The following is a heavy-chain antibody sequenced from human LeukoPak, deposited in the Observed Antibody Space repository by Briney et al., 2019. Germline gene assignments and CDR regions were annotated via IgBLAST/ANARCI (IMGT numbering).Heavy chain of an antibody. CDR3: ARGGYYYGSGTYYKGVDY. D-gene: IGHD3-10*01. CDR1: GGSISTSSYY. CDR2: IYYSGST. J-gene: IGHJ4*02. V-gene: IGHV4-39*07. Sequence: SETLSLTCTVSGGSISTSSYYWGWIRQPPGKGLECIGNIYYSGSTYYNPSLKSRVTISVDTSKNQFSLKLSSVTAADTAVYYCARGGYYYGSGTYYKGVDYWGQGTLVTVSS.